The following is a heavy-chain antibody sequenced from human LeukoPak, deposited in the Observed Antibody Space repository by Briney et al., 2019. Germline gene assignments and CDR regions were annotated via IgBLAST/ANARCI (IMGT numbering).Heavy chain of an antibody. D-gene: IGHD5-24*01. V-gene: IGHV4-59*01. CDR1: GGSISSYY. CDR2: IYYSGST. J-gene: IGHJ4*02. Sequence: KASETLSLTCTVSGGSISSYYWSWIRQPPGMGLEWIGYIYYSGSTNYNPPLKSRVSMSVDTSKNQFSPKLSSVTAADTAVYYCARGDGYYSTFDYWGQGTLVTVSS. CDR3: ARGDGYYSTFDY.